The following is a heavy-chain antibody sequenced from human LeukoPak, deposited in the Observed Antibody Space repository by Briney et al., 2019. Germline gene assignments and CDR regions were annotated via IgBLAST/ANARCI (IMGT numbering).Heavy chain of an antibody. CDR3: ASSGQWLVPEYYFDY. J-gene: IGHJ4*02. V-gene: IGHV3-30-3*01. CDR2: ISYDGSNK. D-gene: IGHD6-19*01. CDR1: GFTFSIYA. Sequence: GRSLRLSCAASGFTFSIYAMHWVRQAPGKGLEWVAVISYDGSNKYYADSVKGRFTISRDNSKNMLYLQMNSLRAEDTAVYYCASSGQWLVPEYYFDYWGQGTLVTVSS.